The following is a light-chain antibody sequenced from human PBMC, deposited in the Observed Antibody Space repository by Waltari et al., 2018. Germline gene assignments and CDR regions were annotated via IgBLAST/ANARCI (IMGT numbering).Light chain of an antibody. Sequence: SYVLTQPPSVSVAPGKTASITCGGNNIGGYSVHWYQHKPGQAPILVIHDDSGRHSGVPEGLAGANAGNTATLTISRVEAGDEADYYGQVWDSNSDYRVFGGGTKLTVL. CDR1: NIGGYS. CDR3: QVWDSNSDYRV. J-gene: IGLJ3*02. V-gene: IGLV3-21*04. CDR2: DDS.